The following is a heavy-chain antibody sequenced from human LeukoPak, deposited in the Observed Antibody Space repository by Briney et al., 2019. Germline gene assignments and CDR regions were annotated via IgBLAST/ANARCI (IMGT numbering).Heavy chain of an antibody. CDR3: AASGSYFRDSGY. CDR2: IKQDGSEK. J-gene: IGHJ4*02. Sequence: PGVSLRLSCSASGFTFCSYWMSCVPQAPGKGLEWVPNIKQDGSEKYYVDSVKGRFTISRDNAKNSLYLQMNSLRVEDRAVYYCAASGSYFRDSGYWGQGTLVTVSS. D-gene: IGHD1-26*01. V-gene: IGHV3-7*01. CDR1: GFTFCSYW.